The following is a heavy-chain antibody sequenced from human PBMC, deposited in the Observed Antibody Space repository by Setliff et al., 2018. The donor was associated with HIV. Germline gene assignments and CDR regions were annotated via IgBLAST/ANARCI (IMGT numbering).Heavy chain of an antibody. CDR3: ALLWPFDY. Sequence: PGGSLRLSCAASGFTFSSYSMNWVRQAPGKGLEWISYIDSSSSTIYYADSVKGRFTISRDNAKNSLYLQMNSLRAEDTAIYYCALLWPFDYWGQGALVTVSS. V-gene: IGHV3-48*01. CDR1: GFTFSSYS. J-gene: IGHJ4*02. D-gene: IGHD3-10*01. CDR2: IDSSSSTI.